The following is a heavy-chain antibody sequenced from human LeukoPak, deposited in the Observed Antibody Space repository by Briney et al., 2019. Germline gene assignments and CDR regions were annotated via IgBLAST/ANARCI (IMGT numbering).Heavy chain of an antibody. Sequence: SETLSLTCSVSGDSISSRDYYWSWIRQPPGKGLEWIGYIYYSENTNYNPSLKSRVTISLDTSKNQFSLRLSSVTAADTAVYYCARDDFGVVGFAYWGQGTLVTVSS. J-gene: IGHJ4*02. V-gene: IGHV4-61*08. D-gene: IGHD3-3*01. CDR2: IYYSENT. CDR3: ARDDFGVVGFAY. CDR1: GDSISSRDYY.